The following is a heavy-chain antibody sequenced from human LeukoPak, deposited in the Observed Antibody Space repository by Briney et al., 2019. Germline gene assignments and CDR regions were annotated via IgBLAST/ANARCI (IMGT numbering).Heavy chain of an antibody. V-gene: IGHV3-23*01. CDR3: AKRGQQWLVLGFDY. CDR2: ISGSGSST. CDR1: GFTFSTYA. J-gene: IGHJ4*02. Sequence: GGSLRLSCAASGFTFSTYAMSWVRQAPGKGLEWVSVISGSGSSTYYADSVKGRFTISRDNSKNTLYLQMNSLRAEDTAVYYCAKRGQQWLVLGFDYWGQGTLITVSS. D-gene: IGHD6-19*01.